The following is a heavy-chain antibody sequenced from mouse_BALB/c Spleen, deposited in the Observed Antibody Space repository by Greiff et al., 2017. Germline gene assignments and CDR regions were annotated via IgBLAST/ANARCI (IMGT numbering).Heavy chain of an antibody. CDR1: GYSITSGYY. CDR2: ISYDGSN. V-gene: IGHV3-6*02. D-gene: IGHD1-1*01. CDR3: ARDGYYGSLDY. J-gene: IGHJ2*01. Sequence: EVKLVESGPGLVKPSQSLSLTCSVTGYSITSGYYWNWIRQFPGNKLEWMGYISYDGSNNYNPSLKNRISITRDTSKNQFFLKLNSVTTEDTATYYCARDGYYGSLDYWGQGTTLTVSS.